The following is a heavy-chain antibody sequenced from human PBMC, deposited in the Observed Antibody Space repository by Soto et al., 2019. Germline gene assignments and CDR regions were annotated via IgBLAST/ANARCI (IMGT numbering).Heavy chain of an antibody. V-gene: IGHV1-18*01. Sequence: GASVKVSCKASGYTFTSYGISWVRQAPGQGLEWMGWISAYNGNTNYAQKLQGRVTMTTDTSTSTAYMELRSLRSDDTAVYYCATSGYYYGSGSYSEMSFPSDNWFDPWGQGTLVTVSS. CDR1: GYTFTSYG. CDR3: ATSGYYYGSGSYSEMSFPSDNWFDP. D-gene: IGHD3-10*01. J-gene: IGHJ5*02. CDR2: ISAYNGNT.